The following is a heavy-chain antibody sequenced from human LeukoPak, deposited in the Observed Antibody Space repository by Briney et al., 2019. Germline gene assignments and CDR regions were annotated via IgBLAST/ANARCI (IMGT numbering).Heavy chain of an antibody. CDR1: GFMFSDYF. CDR2: ISSNSKYT. Sequence: GGSLRLSCAASGFMFSDYFMSWIRQALGKELEWISYISSNSKYTKYADSVKGRFTISRDNAKKSLYLQMNSLRAEDTAVYYCARDNGNKYYFDYWGQGTLVTASS. CDR3: ARDNGNKYYFDY. D-gene: IGHD2-8*01. V-gene: IGHV3-11*05. J-gene: IGHJ4*02.